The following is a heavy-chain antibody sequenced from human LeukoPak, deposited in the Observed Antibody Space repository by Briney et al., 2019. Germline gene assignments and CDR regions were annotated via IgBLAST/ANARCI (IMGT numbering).Heavy chain of an antibody. CDR3: VVTMIVVDPISAFDI. V-gene: IGHV4-4*02. J-gene: IGHJ3*02. CDR2: IYHSGST. Sequence: SGTLSLTCAVSGGSISSSNWWSWVRQPPGKGLEWTGEIYHSGSTNYNPSLKSRVTISVDKSKNQFSLKLSSVTAADTAVYYCVVTMIVVDPISAFDIWGQGTMVTVSS. CDR1: GGSISSSNW. D-gene: IGHD3-22*01.